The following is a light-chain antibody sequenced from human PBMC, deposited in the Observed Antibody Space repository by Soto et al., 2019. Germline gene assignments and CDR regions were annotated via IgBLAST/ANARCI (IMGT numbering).Light chain of an antibody. V-gene: IGLV2-8*01. CDR1: SSDVGGYNY. CDR3: SSYAGNKNV. Sequence: SALTQPPSASGSPGQSVTISCTGTSSDVGGYNYVSWYQQHPGKAPKLMIYEVSKRPSGVPDRFSGSKSCNTASLTVSGLQAEDEADYYCSSYAGNKNVFGTGTKVTVL. CDR2: EVS. J-gene: IGLJ1*01.